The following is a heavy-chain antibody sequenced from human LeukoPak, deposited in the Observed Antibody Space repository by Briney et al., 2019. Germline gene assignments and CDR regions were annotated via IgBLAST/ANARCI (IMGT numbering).Heavy chain of an antibody. CDR2: ISSSGSTI. CDR1: GLTFSSYG. V-gene: IGHV3-48*04. D-gene: IGHD3-10*02. J-gene: IGHJ6*04. Sequence: PGGTLRLSCAATGLTFSSYGRSWVRQAPGKGLEWVSYISSSGSTIYYADSVKGRFTISRDNAKNSLYLQMNSLRAEDTAVYYCAELGITMIGGVWGKGTTVTISS. CDR3: AELGITMIGGV.